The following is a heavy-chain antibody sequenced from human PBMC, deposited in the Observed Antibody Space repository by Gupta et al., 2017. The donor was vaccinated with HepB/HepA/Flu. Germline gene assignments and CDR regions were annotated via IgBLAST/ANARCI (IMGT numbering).Heavy chain of an antibody. CDR3: AKDRGYYYDSSSYDHY. J-gene: IGHJ4*02. CDR2: IMDSGGKT. V-gene: IGHV3-23*01. Sequence: EVQLLESGGGLVQPGGSLRLSCAASRFTFSSYAMTWVRQAPGKGLEWVSAIMDSGGKTFDADSVKGRFTISRDNSKNTLYLQMNSLRAEDTAVYYCAKDRGYYYDSSSYDHYWGQGTLVTVAS. D-gene: IGHD3-22*01. CDR1: RFTFSSYA.